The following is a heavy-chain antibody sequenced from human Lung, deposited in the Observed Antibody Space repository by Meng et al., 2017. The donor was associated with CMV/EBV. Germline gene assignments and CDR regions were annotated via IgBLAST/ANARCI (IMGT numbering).Heavy chain of an antibody. CDR1: GGSFSNYP. J-gene: IGHJ6*02. Sequence: SXXVSXKTSGGSFSNYPINWARQAPGQGLEWMGRFIPMFNISGFAQRYQGRSSITAGTSTSTGYMELSSLTSEDTAVYFCARGLRYFDWLSPSNYYYGMDVWXQGTPVTVSS. V-gene: IGHV1-69*02. CDR2: FIPMFNIS. CDR3: ARGLRYFDWLSPSNYYYGMDV. D-gene: IGHD3-9*01.